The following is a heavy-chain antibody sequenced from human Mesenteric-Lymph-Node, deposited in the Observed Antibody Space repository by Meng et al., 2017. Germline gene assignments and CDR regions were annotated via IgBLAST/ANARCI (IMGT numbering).Heavy chain of an antibody. J-gene: IGHJ5*02. CDR1: GFIFNSFA. CDR3: ARNYFGSGSKYNWFDP. D-gene: IGHD3-10*01. V-gene: IGHV3-23*01. Sequence: GESLKISCAASGFIFNSFAMNWVRQAPGKGLEWVSGISASGGSTYYADSVKGRFTISRDNAKNSLYLQMNSLRAEDTAVYYCARNYFGSGSKYNWFDPWGQGTLVTVSS. CDR2: ISASGGST.